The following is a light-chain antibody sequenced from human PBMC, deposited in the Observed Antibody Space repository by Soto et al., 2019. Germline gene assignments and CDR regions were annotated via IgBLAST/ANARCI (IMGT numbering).Light chain of an antibody. CDR3: SSYAGSSNYV. CDR1: SSDIGAYTH. Sequence: QSALTQPPSASGSPGQSVTISCTGTSSDIGAYTHVSWYQQHPGKAPKLMIYEVSKWPSGVPDRFSGSKSGNTASLTVSGLQAEDEADYYCSSYAGSSNYVFGTGTKLTVL. J-gene: IGLJ1*01. CDR2: EVS. V-gene: IGLV2-8*01.